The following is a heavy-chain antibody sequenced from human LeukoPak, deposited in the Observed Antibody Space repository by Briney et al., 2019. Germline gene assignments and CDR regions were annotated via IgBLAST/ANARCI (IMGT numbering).Heavy chain of an antibody. CDR3: ARAISSSWSGRDYGMDV. Sequence: PGGSLRLSCAASGFTFSSYSMSWVRQAPGKGLEWVSSISSSSSYMYYADSVKGRFTISRDNAKNSLYLQMNSLRAEDTAVYYCARAISSSWSGRDYGMDVWGQGTTVTVSS. D-gene: IGHD6-13*01. CDR1: GFTFSSYS. V-gene: IGHV3-21*01. J-gene: IGHJ6*02. CDR2: ISSSSSYM.